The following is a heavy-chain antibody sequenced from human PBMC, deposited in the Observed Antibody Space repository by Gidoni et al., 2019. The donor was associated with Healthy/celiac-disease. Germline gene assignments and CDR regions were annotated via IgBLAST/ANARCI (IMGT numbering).Heavy chain of an antibody. J-gene: IGHJ4*02. V-gene: IGHV3-33*01. CDR2: IWYDGSNK. Sequence: QVQLVESGGGVVQPGRSLRLSCAASGFTFSSYGMHWVRQAPGKGLEWVAVIWYDGSNKYYADSVKGRFTISRDNSKNTLYLQMNSLRAEDTAVYYCVGATNQLGYFDYRGQGTLVTVSS. CDR3: VGATNQLGYFDY. D-gene: IGHD1-26*01. CDR1: GFTFSSYG.